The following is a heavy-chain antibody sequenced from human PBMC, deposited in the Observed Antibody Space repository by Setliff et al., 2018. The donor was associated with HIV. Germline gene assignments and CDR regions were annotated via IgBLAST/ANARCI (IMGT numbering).Heavy chain of an antibody. J-gene: IGHJ4*02. CDR1: GGSFSGYY. Sequence: LSLTCAVYGGSFSGYYWSWIRQPPGEGLEWIGEINHGGSTDSNPSLKRRVTISVDTSKNQFSLNLTSVTAADTAVYYCARVASYDFWSGYLHYFDYWGQGTPVTVSS. CDR2: INHGGST. CDR3: ARVASYDFWSGYLHYFDY. V-gene: IGHV4-34*01. D-gene: IGHD3-3*01.